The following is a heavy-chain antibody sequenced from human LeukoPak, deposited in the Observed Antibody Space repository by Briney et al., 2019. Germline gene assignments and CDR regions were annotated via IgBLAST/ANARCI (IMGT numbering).Heavy chain of an antibody. CDR2: ISYAGSP. J-gene: IGHJ4*02. CDR3: ARVMAVLRYGADY. Sequence: SETLSLTCTVSGVSVSSSGSYWAWIRQPPGKGLDWIGTISYAGSPNYNPSLNSRVTMSSDTSSNQFSLRLSSVTDADTAMYYCARVMAVLRYGADYWGQGSLVTVSS. D-gene: IGHD3-9*01. V-gene: IGHV4-39*07. CDR1: GVSVSSSGSY.